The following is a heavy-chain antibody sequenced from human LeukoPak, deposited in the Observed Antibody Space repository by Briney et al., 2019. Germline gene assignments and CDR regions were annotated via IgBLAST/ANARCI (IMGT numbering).Heavy chain of an antibody. Sequence: SQTLSLTCAISGDSVSNNIIAWNWIRWRPSRGLEWLGRTAYRSKWSTDYALSVRGRISINPDTSKNQISLQLNSVTPEDTAVYYCARNSVAMDVWGQGTTVTISS. J-gene: IGHJ6*02. V-gene: IGHV6-1*01. CDR2: TAYRSKWST. D-gene: IGHD4-23*01. CDR1: GDSVSNNIIA. CDR3: ARNSVAMDV.